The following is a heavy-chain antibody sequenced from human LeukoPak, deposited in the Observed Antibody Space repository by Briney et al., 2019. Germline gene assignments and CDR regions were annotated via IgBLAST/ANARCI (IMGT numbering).Heavy chain of an antibody. CDR2: IDIDGTGT. Sequence: HPGGSLRLSCAASGFTFTNYWMHWVRQAPGKGLVWVSRIDIDGTGTSYADSVKGRFTISRDNAKNTVSLQMNSLKAEDTAVYYCRTVFDHWGPGILVTVSS. J-gene: IGHJ4*02. CDR3: RTVFDH. CDR1: GFTFTNYW. V-gene: IGHV3-74*01. D-gene: IGHD1-14*01.